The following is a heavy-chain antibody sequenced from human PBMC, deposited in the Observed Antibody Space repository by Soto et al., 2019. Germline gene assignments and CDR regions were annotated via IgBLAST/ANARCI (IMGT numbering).Heavy chain of an antibody. V-gene: IGHV3-21*01. CDR1: GFTFSSYS. CDR3: AGQRYCSSTSCLSLVDY. D-gene: IGHD2-2*01. Sequence: GGSLRLSCAASGFTFSSYSMNWVRQAPGKGLEWVSSISSSSSYIYYADSVKGRFTISRDNAKNSLYLQMNSLRAEDTAVYYCAGQRYCSSTSCLSLVDYWGQGTLVTVSS. CDR2: ISSSSSYI. J-gene: IGHJ4*02.